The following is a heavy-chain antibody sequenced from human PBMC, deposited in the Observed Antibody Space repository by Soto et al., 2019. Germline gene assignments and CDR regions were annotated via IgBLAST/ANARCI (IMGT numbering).Heavy chain of an antibody. CDR2: ISAYNGNT. CDR3: ARDESKWLVKWDYYGMDV. V-gene: IGHV1-18*01. CDR1: VYTFTSYG. Sequence: ASVKVSCKASVYTFTSYGISWVRQAPGQGLEWMGWISAYNGNTNYAQKLQGRVTMTTDTSTSTAYMELRSLRSDDTAVYYCARDESKWLVKWDYYGMDVWGQGTTVTVSS. D-gene: IGHD6-19*01. J-gene: IGHJ6*02.